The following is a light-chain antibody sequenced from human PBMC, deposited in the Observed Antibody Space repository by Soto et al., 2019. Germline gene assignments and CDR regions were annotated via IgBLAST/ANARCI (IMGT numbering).Light chain of an antibody. CDR2: EAA. CDR3: TSYTSASTLV. CDR1: SDDIGANNY. V-gene: IGLV2-14*01. J-gene: IGLJ2*01. Sequence: QSALTQPASVSGSPGQSITISCTGTSDDIGANNYVSWYQHHPGKAPKILIYEAANRPSGISHRFSGSKSGNTASLTISSLQAEDEADYFCTSYTSASTLVFGGGTKLTVL.